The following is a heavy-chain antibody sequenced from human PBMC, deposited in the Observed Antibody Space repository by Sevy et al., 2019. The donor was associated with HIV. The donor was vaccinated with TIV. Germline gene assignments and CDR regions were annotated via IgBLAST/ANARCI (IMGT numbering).Heavy chain of an antibody. J-gene: IGHJ4*02. V-gene: IGHV4-4*07. CDR3: ARDEGDGYNYFDY. D-gene: IGHD5-12*01. CDR1: GGSISSYS. Sequence: TLSLTCTVSGGSISSYSWSWIRQPAGKGLEWIGHLYTSGSTNYNPSLKSRVIMSVDTSKNQFSLKLTSVTAADTAVYYCARDEGDGYNYFDYWGQGTLVTVSS. CDR2: LYTSGST.